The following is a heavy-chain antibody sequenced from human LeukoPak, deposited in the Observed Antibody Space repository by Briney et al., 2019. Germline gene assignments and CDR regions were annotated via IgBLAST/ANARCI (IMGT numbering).Heavy chain of an antibody. CDR2: IYAGGST. V-gene: IGHV3-53*01. CDR3: ARGKAVTGFDI. CDR1: GFTVSSSY. J-gene: IGHJ3*02. Sequence: GGSLRLSCAASGFTVSSSYMSWVRQAPGEGLEWISVIYAGGSTYYADSVKGRFTISRDSSKNTLYLQMNSLRAEDTAVYYCARGKAVTGFDIWGQGTMVTVSS. D-gene: IGHD4-17*01.